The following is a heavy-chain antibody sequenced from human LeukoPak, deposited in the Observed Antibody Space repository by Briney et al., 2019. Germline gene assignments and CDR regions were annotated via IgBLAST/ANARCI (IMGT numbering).Heavy chain of an antibody. CDR1: GFTFSSYA. V-gene: IGHV3-30-3*01. D-gene: IGHD3-3*01. CDR2: ISYDGSNK. Sequence: GGSLRLSCAASGFTFSSYAMHWVRQAPGKGLEWVAVISYDGSNKYYADSVKGRFTISRDNSKNTLYLQMNSLRAEDTAVYYCARDQGTIFGVALYFDYWGQGTLVTVSS. J-gene: IGHJ4*02. CDR3: ARDQGTIFGVALYFDY.